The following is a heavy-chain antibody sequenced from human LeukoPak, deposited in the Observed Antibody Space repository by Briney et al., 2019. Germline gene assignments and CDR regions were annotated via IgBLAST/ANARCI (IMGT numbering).Heavy chain of an antibody. CDR3: ARPALGSGPYYYYMDV. D-gene: IGHD3-10*01. CDR1: GGSFSSYY. J-gene: IGHJ6*03. Sequence: SETLSPTCTVSGGSFSSYYWSWIRQPPGKGLEWIGYMSYSGSTNYNPSLKSRVTISVDASKNQFSLKLISVTAADTAVYYCARPALGSGPYYYYMDVWGKGTTVTISS. V-gene: IGHV4-59*08. CDR2: MSYSGST.